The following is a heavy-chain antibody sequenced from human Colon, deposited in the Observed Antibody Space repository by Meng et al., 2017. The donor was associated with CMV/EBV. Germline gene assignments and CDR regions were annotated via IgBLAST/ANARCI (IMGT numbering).Heavy chain of an antibody. D-gene: IGHD4-17*01. CDR3: ARHETYYDYGDYVPQYYFDN. J-gene: IGHJ4*02. V-gene: IGHV4-39*01. CDR1: GGSISTTDYY. Sequence: SETLSLTCIVSGGSISTTDYYWGWIRQPPGKGPEWIASIFFSGTPFYNPSLRSRVTISVDKSKNQFSLRLTSVTAADTAIYYCARHETYYDYGDYVPQYYFDNWGQGALVTVSS. CDR2: IFFSGTP.